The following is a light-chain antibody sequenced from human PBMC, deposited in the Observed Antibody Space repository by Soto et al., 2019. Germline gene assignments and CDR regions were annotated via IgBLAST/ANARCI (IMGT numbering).Light chain of an antibody. V-gene: IGKV1-5*03. CDR2: KAS. CDR1: QSISSW. CDR3: QQFHNFSPT. J-gene: IGKJ1*01. Sequence: DIQMTQSPSTLSASVGDRVTITCRASQSISSWLAWYQQKPGKAPKLLIYKASSLESGVPSRFSGSGSGTEFTLTISSLQPDDFATYYCQQFHNFSPTFGQGTKVEIK.